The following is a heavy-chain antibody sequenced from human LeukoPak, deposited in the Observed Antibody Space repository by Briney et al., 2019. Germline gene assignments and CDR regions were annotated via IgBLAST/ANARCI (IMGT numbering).Heavy chain of an antibody. CDR3: AKTTIGYSSGRYPGWPADY. V-gene: IGHV3-23*01. Sequence: GGSLRLSCAASGFAFSSYAMYWVRQAPGEGLEWVSGIFGSGGSAHYADSVKGRFTISRDNSKNTVYLQMNSLRAEDTAVYYCAKTTIGYSSGRYPGWPADYWGQGTLVTVSS. J-gene: IGHJ4*02. CDR2: IFGSGGSA. CDR1: GFAFSSYA. D-gene: IGHD6-19*01.